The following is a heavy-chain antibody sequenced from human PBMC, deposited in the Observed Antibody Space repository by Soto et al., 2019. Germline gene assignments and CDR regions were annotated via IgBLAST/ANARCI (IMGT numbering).Heavy chain of an antibody. CDR2: IYYRGDT. Sequence: QLQLQESGPGLVKPSEALSLTCNVSGGSISTSNYYWAWVRQAPGKGLEWIANIYYRGDTYYHPSLRTRLTVSVDTSKNQFSLSLTSLTAAATAMYFCASLQVPGNFDYWGQGTLVTVSS. CDR3: ASLQVPGNFDY. J-gene: IGHJ4*02. D-gene: IGHD6-13*01. CDR1: GGSISTSNYY. V-gene: IGHV4-39*01.